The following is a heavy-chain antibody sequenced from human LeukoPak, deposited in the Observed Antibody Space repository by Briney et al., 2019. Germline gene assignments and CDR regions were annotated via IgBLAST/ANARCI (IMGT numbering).Heavy chain of an antibody. J-gene: IGHJ3*02. CDR2: IYYTGST. V-gene: IGHV4-61*08. CDR1: GGSISSGGYS. Sequence: SETLSLTCTVSGGSISSGGYSWSWIRQPAGKGLEWIGYIYYTGSTNYNPSLKSRVTISLNTSKTQISLKLSSVTAADTAVYYCARVDGSSMDAFDIWGQGTMVTVSS. D-gene: IGHD6-25*01. CDR3: ARVDGSSMDAFDI.